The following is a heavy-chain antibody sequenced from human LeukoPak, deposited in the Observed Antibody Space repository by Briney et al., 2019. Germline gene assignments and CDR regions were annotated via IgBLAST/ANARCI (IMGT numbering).Heavy chain of an antibody. CDR1: KFTFSGYS. CDR2: ISSSSRTI. J-gene: IGHJ3*02. V-gene: IGHV3-48*01. D-gene: IGHD1-26*01. Sequence: GGSLRLSCAASKFTFSGYSINWVRQAPGKGLEWVSYISSSSRTIYYADSVKGRFTISRDNAKNSLFLQMNSLRAEDTAVYYCARGGSGSYYGGAFDIWGQGTMVTVSS. CDR3: ARGGSGSYYGGAFDI.